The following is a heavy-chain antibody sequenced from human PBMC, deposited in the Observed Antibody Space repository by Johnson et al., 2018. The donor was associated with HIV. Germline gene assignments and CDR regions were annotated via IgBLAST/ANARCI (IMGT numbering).Heavy chain of an antibody. CDR3: ARAYNYPI. CDR1: GFTFSDHW. V-gene: IGHV3-23*04. Sequence: VQLVESGGGLVQPGGSLRLSCGASGFTFSDHWMQWVRQAPGKGLEWVSTISGSGGSTYYADSVKGRFTISRDNSKNTLYLQMNSLRAEDTAVYYCARAYNYPIWGQGTMLTVSS. D-gene: IGHD1-1*01. J-gene: IGHJ3*02. CDR2: ISGSGGST.